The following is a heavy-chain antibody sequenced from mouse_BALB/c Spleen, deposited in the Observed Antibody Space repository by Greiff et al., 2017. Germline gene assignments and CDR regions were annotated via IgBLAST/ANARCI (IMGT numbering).Heavy chain of an antibody. CDR3: ARDEGTDGTYYYSMDY. CDR1: GFTFTDYY. J-gene: IGHJ4*01. Sequence: EVKLMESGGGLVQPGGSLRLSCATSGFTFTDYYMSWVRQPPGKALEWLGFIRNKANGYKKEYSASVKGRFTISRDNSQSILYLQMNTLRAEDSATYYCARDEGTDGTYYYSMDYWGQGTSVTVSS. V-gene: IGHV7-3*02. D-gene: IGHD2-3*01. CDR2: IRNKANGYKK.